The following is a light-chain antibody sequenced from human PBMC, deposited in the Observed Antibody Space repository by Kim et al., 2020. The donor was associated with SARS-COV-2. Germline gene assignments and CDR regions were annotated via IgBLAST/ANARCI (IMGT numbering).Light chain of an antibody. CDR3: QQTYNTIFT. CDR1: QSISNY. CDR2: AAS. V-gene: IGKV1-39*01. Sequence: DIQMTQSPSSLSASVGDRVTITCRASQSISNYLNWYQQKPGKAPKLLIYAASNLQSGVPSRFSGSGSGTDFTLTISSLQPEDFATYYCQQTYNTIFTFGPGTKVEYQ. J-gene: IGKJ3*01.